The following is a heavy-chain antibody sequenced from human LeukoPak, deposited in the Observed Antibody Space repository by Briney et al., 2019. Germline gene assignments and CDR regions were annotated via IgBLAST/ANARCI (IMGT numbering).Heavy chain of an antibody. CDR3: ASGGRATVTTDYYYYMDV. CDR2: IIPDGITT. Sequence: GGSLRLSCAASGFTFDNSWIGWVRQGPGRGRVWVSRIIPDGITTNYADSVKGRFTISRDNAKNSLYLQMNSLRAEDTAVYYCASGGRATVTTDYYYYMDVWGKGTTVTVSS. V-gene: IGHV3-74*01. CDR1: GFTFDNSW. D-gene: IGHD4-11*01. J-gene: IGHJ6*03.